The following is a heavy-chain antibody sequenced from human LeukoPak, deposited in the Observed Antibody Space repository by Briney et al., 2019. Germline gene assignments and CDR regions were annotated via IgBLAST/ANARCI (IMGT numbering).Heavy chain of an antibody. CDR1: GGSISSYY. Sequence: PSETLSLTCTVSGGSISSYYWSWIRQPPGKGLEWIGYIYYSGSTNHTPSLTSRVTISVDTSKNQFSLKLSSVTAADTAVYYCARGGGSYYPAFDYWGQGTLVTVSS. D-gene: IGHD1-26*01. J-gene: IGHJ4*02. CDR3: ARGGGSYYPAFDY. V-gene: IGHV4-59*01. CDR2: IYYSGST.